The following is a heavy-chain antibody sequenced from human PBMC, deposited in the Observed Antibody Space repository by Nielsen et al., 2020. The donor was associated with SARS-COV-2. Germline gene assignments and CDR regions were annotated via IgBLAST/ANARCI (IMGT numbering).Heavy chain of an antibody. Sequence: GESLKISCVGTGFTFSDYYMSWVRQAPGKGLEWVSYIPSSSTYTNYADSVKGRFTISRVNAKNSLSLQMHSLRAEDTAVYYCAREGRKLPLDYWGQGTLVTVSS. J-gene: IGHJ4*02. CDR1: GFTFSDYY. CDR2: IPSSSTYT. V-gene: IGHV3-11*05. D-gene: IGHD5-24*01. CDR3: AREGRKLPLDY.